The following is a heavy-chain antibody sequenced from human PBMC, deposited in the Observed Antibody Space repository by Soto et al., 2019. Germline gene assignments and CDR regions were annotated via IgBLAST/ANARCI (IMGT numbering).Heavy chain of an antibody. J-gene: IGHJ4*02. V-gene: IGHV4-34*01. CDR1: DESFSDYY. Sequence: HVDLQQWGAGLLKPSETLSLTCAVYDESFSDYYWGWIRQPPGKGLEWIGEINNSGITNYSPSLMSRVSISVDTSTNHVSLRLRSVTAADTAVYYCARAGGKSYLADYWGQGTLVAVSS. CDR3: ARAGGKSYLADY. D-gene: IGHD2-15*01. CDR2: INNSGIT.